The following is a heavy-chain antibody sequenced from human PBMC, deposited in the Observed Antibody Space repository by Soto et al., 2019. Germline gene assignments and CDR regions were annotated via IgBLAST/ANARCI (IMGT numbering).Heavy chain of an antibody. CDR2: ISGTGGGT. J-gene: IGHJ6*02. D-gene: IGHD3-10*01. CDR3: AKRAFYGSGLPNYYGMDV. Sequence: EVHLLESGGGLVQPGGSLRLSCAASGFTFSNYAMTWVRQAPGKGLEWVSVISGTGGGTNNADSAKGRFTTSRDNSKKTLYLQMNSLRAEDTAVYYCAKRAFYGSGLPNYYGMDVWGQGTAVTVSS. V-gene: IGHV3-23*01. CDR1: GFTFSNYA.